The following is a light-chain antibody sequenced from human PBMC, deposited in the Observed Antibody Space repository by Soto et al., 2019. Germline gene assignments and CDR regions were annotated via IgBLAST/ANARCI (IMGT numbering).Light chain of an antibody. CDR1: RTVSSSY. Sequence: EIVLTQSPGSLSLSPGERATLSCRARRTVSSSYLAWYQQKPGQAPRLLIYGASSRATGIPDRFTGSGSGTDFPVTIRGLEPAHFAVYCCHQSGRSPPRTFRQGPKVEV. V-gene: IGKV3-20*01. CDR2: GAS. J-gene: IGKJ1*01. CDR3: HQSGRSPPRT.